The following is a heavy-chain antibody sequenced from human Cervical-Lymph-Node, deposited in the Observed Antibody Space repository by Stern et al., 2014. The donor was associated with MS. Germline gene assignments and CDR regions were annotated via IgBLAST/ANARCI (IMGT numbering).Heavy chain of an antibody. J-gene: IGHJ4*02. CDR2: IYPGDSET. Sequence: EVQLVESGAELKKPGESLRISCKGSGYSLTNTWIGWVRQMPGKGLEWMGIIYPGDSETRYSPSVQGQVPISADKSNNTAYLQWSSLKASDTAMYYCARGRGIALRPDYWGQGTLVTGAS. CDR1: GYSLTNTW. D-gene: IGHD6-13*01. CDR3: ARGRGIALRPDY. V-gene: IGHV5-51*03.